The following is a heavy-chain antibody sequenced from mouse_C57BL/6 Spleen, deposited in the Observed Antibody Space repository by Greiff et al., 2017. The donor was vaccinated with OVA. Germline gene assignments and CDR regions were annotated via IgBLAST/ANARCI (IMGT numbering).Heavy chain of an antibody. D-gene: IGHD1-1*01. CDR1: GYTFTSYT. J-gene: IGHJ3*01. CDR3: ASTVVATRDWFAY. Sequence: VKLMESGAELARPGASVKMSCKASGYTFTSYTMHWVKQRPGQGLEWIGYINPSSGYTKYNQKFKDKATLTADKSSSTAYMQLSSLTSEDSAVYYCASTVVATRDWFAYWGQGTLVTVSA. CDR2: INPSSGYT. V-gene: IGHV1-4*01.